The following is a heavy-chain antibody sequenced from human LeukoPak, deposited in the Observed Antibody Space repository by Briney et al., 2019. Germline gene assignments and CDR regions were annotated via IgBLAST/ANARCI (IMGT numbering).Heavy chain of an antibody. D-gene: IGHD5-12*01. CDR3: ARGGGYSGYERDY. CDR2: INPNSGGT. V-gene: IGHV1-2*02. CDR1: GYTFTGYY. J-gene: IGHJ4*02. Sequence: GASVKVSCKASGYTFTGYYMHWVRQAPGQGLKWMGWINPNSGGTNYAQKFQGRVTMTRDTSISTAYMELSRLRSDDTAVYYCARGGGYSGYERDYWGQGTLVTVSS.